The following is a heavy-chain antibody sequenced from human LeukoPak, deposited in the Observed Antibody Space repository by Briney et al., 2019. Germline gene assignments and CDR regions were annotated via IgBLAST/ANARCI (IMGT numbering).Heavy chain of an antibody. CDR1: GFTFSSYE. J-gene: IGHJ6*04. Sequence: GGSLRPSCAASGFTFSSYEMNWVRQAPGKGLEWVSYISSSGSTIYYADSVKGRFTISRDNAKNSLYLQMNSLRAEDTAVYYCARVDYYGSGSPSGMDVWGKGTTVTVSS. CDR2: ISSSGSTI. CDR3: ARVDYYGSGSPSGMDV. D-gene: IGHD3-10*01. V-gene: IGHV3-48*03.